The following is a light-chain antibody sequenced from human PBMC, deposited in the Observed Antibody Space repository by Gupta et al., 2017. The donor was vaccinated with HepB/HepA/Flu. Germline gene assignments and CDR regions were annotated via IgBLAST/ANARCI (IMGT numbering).Light chain of an antibody. J-gene: IGKJ2*01. CDR1: QSISSW. V-gene: IGKV1-5*03. CDR3: QQYNSYLLYT. CDR2: KAS. Sequence: ITCRASQSISSWLAWYQQKPGKAPKLLIYKASSLESGVPSRFSGSGSGTEFTLTISSLQPDDFATYYCQQYNSYLLYTFGQGTKLEIK.